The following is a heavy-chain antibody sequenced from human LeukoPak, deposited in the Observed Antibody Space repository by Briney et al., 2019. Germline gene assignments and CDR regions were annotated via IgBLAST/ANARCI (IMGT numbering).Heavy chain of an antibody. CDR3: ARDYYDTPFDY. CDR1: GFTFSDYY. D-gene: IGHD3-22*01. Sequence: GGSLRLSCAASGFTFSDYYMSWIRQAPGKGLEWVSYISSCGSTIYYADSVKGRFTISRDKAKNSLYLQMNSLRAEDTAVYYCARDYYDTPFDYWGQGTLVTVSS. CDR2: ISSCGSTI. V-gene: IGHV3-11*01. J-gene: IGHJ4*02.